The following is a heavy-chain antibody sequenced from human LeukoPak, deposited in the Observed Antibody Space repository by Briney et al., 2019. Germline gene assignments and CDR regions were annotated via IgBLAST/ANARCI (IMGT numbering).Heavy chain of an antibody. V-gene: IGHV1-2*02. CDR3: ARGRNIEMTTMSGGSDY. CDR2: INLNSGGT. Sequence: ASVKVSCKASGYTFTGYYMHWVRQAPGQGLAWMGWINLNSGGTNYAQKFQGRVTMTRDTSISTAYMEMSRLRSDDTAVYSCARGRNIEMTTMSGGSDYWGQGTLVTVSS. D-gene: IGHD5-24*01. J-gene: IGHJ4*02. CDR1: GYTFTGYY.